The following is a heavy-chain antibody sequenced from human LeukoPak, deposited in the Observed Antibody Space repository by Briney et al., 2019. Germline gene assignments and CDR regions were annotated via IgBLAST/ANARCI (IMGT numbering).Heavy chain of an antibody. Sequence: PSETLSLTCTVSGGSISSYYWSWVRQAPGKGLEWVSAISGSGGSTYYADSVKGRFTISRDNSKNTLYLQMNSLRAEDTAVYYCAKVIVPDSSSWTNFDYWGQGTLVTVSS. CDR3: AKVIVPDSSSWTNFDY. CDR2: ISGSGGST. D-gene: IGHD6-13*01. CDR1: GGSISSYY. V-gene: IGHV3-23*01. J-gene: IGHJ4*02.